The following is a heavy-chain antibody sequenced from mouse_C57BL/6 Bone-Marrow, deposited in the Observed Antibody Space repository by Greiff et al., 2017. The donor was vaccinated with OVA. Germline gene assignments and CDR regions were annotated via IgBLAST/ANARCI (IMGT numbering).Heavy chain of an antibody. Sequence: QVQLQQSGAELARPGASVKLSCKASGYTFTSYWMHWVKQRPGQGLEWIGMIHPNSGSTNYNEKFKSKATLTVDKSSSTAYMRLSSLTSGDSAVYCCAKKDSTGAWFAYWGQGTLVTVSA. CDR3: AKKDSTGAWFAY. D-gene: IGHD2-1*01. CDR1: GYTFTSYW. J-gene: IGHJ3*01. V-gene: IGHV1-64*01. CDR2: IHPNSGST.